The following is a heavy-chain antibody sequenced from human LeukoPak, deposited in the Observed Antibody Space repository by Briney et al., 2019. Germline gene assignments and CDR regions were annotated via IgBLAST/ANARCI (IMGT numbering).Heavy chain of an antibody. CDR1: GYTFTDSY. V-gene: IGHV1-2*02. J-gene: IGHJ4*02. Sequence: ASVTVSCKPSGYTFTDSYIHWVRQAPGVGLQWMGWISPNNGDTKYAEDFQDRVTMTRDTSINTAYMELTGLTPDDTAVYYCVRSPIGALAYWGRGTLVTVSS. CDR3: VRSPIGALAY. CDR2: ISPNNGDT. D-gene: IGHD3-10*01.